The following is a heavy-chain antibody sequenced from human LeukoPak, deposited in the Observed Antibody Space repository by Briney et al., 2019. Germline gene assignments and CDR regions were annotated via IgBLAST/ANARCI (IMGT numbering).Heavy chain of an antibody. D-gene: IGHD3-9*01. CDR3: ARSPSGFRSTFVN. V-gene: IGHV3-7*03. CDR1: GFTSNENW. Sequence: GGSLRLSCVASGFTSNENWMSWVRQVPGKGLEWVANIKYDGSEEDYADSAKGRFTISRDNAKNSLYLHMKSLTAEDTAVYFCARSPSGFRSTFVNWGQGTLVSVSS. CDR2: IKYDGSEE. J-gene: IGHJ4*02.